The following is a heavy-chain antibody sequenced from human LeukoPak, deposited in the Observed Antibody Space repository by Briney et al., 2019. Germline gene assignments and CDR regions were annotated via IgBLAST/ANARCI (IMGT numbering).Heavy chain of an antibody. CDR1: GYTFTGYY. V-gene: IGHV1-2*06. Sequence: ASVKVSCKASGYTFTGYYMYWVRQAPGQGLEWMGRINPNSGGTDYAQNFQGRVTMTRDTSISTAYMELSRLRSDDTAVYYCAIGYCSGGTCYLVENWFDPWGQGTLVTVSS. CDR2: INPNSGGT. J-gene: IGHJ5*02. CDR3: AIGYCSGGTCYLVENWFDP. D-gene: IGHD2-15*01.